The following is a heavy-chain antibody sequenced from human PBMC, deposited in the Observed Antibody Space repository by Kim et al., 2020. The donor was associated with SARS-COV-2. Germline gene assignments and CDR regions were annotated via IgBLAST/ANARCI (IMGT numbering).Heavy chain of an antibody. V-gene: IGHV4-4*09. Sequence: YNPSLKRRVTISVDTSKNQFSLKLSSVTAADTAVYYCVRNYNGRRDWFDPWGQGTLVTVSS. J-gene: IGHJ5*02. CDR3: VRNYNGRRDWFDP. D-gene: IGHD1-7*01.